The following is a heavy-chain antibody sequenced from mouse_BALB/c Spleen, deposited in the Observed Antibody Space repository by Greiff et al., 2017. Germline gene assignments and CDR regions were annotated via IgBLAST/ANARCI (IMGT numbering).Heavy chain of an antibody. J-gene: IGHJ3*01. CDR1: GYTFTDYN. Sequence: VQLQQSGPELVKPGASVKISCKASGYTFTDYNMHWVKQSHGKSLEWIGYIYPYNGGTGYNQKFKSKATLTVDNSSSTAYMELRSLTSEDSAVYYCARDGNYLAWFAYWGQGTLVTVSA. CDR3: ARDGNYLAWFAY. D-gene: IGHD2-1*01. V-gene: IGHV1S29*02. CDR2: IYPYNGGT.